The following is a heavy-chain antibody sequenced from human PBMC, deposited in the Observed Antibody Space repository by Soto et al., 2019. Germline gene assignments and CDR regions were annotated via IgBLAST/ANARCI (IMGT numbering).Heavy chain of an antibody. CDR3: ARAEINPIAVAYNWFDP. CDR2: INAGNGNT. J-gene: IGHJ5*02. D-gene: IGHD6-13*01. Sequence: QVQLVQSGAEVKKPGASVKVSCKASGYTFTSYALHWVRQAPVQRLEWMGWINAGNGNTKYSQKFQGRVTITRDTPACTDYMALSSLRSEDTAVYSCARAEINPIAVAYNWFDPWGQGTLVTVAS. V-gene: IGHV1-3*01. CDR1: GYTFTSYA.